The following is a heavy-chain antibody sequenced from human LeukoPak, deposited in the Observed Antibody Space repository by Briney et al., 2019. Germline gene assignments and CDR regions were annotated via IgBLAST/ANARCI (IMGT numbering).Heavy chain of an antibody. CDR1: GFTFSSYV. D-gene: IGHD5-12*01. CDR2: ISGSGGST. CDR3: AMDITQLYFSDY. Sequence: PGGSLRLSCAASGFTFSSYVMSWVRQAPGKGLEWVSGISGSGGSTYYADSVKGRFTISRDNSKNTLYLQMNSLRAEDTAVYYCAMDITQLYFSDYWGQGTLVTVSS. V-gene: IGHV3-23*01. J-gene: IGHJ4*02.